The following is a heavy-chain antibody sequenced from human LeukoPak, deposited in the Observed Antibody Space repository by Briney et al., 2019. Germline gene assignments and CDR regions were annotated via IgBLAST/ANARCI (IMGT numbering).Heavy chain of an antibody. J-gene: IGHJ4*02. CDR1: GGSFSGYY. D-gene: IGHD5-24*01. Sequence: KSSETLSLTCAVYGGSFSGYYWSWIRQPPGKGLEWIGEINHSGSTNYNPSLKCRVTISVDTSKNQFSLKLSSVTAADTAVYYCARGRRGWLQRPFDYWGQGTLVTVSS. CDR3: ARGRRGWLQRPFDY. CDR2: INHSGST. V-gene: IGHV4-34*01.